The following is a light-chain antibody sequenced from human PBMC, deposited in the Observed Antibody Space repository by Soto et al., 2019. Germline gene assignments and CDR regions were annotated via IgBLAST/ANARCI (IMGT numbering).Light chain of an antibody. CDR1: QSISNW. V-gene: IGKV1-5*01. CDR3: QQYDIHST. CDR2: AAS. Sequence: DIQMTQSPSTLSASVGDRVTITCRASQSISNWLAWYQQKPGKAPNLLIYAASSLQSVVPSRFSGSGSGTEFTLTITSLQADDFATYYCQQYDIHSTFGQGTKLEIK. J-gene: IGKJ2*01.